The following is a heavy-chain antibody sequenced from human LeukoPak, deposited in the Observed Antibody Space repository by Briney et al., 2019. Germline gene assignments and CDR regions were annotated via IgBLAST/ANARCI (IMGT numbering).Heavy chain of an antibody. V-gene: IGHV4-34*01. CDR1: GGSFSGYY. CDR2: INPSGST. D-gene: IGHD1-1*01. Sequence: SETLPLTCAVYGGSFSGYYWTWVRQPPEKELEWIGEINPSGSTNYNPSLKSRVTISVDTSKNQFFLKLSSVIAADTAVYYCVRRRWKNWFDPWGQGTLVTVSS. J-gene: IGHJ5*02. CDR3: VRRRWKNWFDP.